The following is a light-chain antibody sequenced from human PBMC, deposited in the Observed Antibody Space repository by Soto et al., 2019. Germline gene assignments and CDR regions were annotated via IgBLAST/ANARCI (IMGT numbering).Light chain of an antibody. CDR1: SANIGNNY. Sequence: QSVLTQSPSASGTPGQRVTISCSGRSANIGNNYVCWYQQLPGTAPKLLIYSDNQLPSGVPDRFSGSKSGSSASLAISGLRPEDEADYFCVSWDDSLSGLVFGTGTKVTVL. J-gene: IGLJ1*01. V-gene: IGLV1-47*02. CDR3: VSWDDSLSGLV. CDR2: SDN.